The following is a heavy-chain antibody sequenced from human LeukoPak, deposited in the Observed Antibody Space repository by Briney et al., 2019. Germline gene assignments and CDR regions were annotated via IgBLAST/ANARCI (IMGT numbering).Heavy chain of an antibody. CDR2: IWYDGSNK. J-gene: IGHJ4*02. CDR3: AREQISYSSSTNFDY. D-gene: IGHD6-13*01. CDR1: GFTFSSYG. Sequence: GRSLRLSCAASGFTFSSYGMHWVRQAPGKGLEWVAVIWYDGSNKYYADSVKGRFTISRDNSKNTLYLQMNSLRAEDTAVYYCAREQISYSSSTNFDYWGQGTLVTVSS. V-gene: IGHV3-33*01.